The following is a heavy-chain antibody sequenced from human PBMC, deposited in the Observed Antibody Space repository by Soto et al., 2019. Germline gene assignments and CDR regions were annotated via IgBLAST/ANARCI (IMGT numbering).Heavy chain of an antibody. CDR2: INQDGGVR. Sequence: GGSLRLSCAASGFTFSSNRMIWVRQAPGKGLEWVAKINQDGGVRYYVDSVKGRFTISRDNAKNSLYLQMNSLRAEDTAVYYCATDYQAYWGQETLVTVSS. CDR1: GFTFSSNR. J-gene: IGHJ4*02. CDR3: ATDYQAY. D-gene: IGHD3-16*02. V-gene: IGHV3-7*01.